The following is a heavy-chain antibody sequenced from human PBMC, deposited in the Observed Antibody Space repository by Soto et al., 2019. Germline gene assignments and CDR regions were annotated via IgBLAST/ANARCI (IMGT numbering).Heavy chain of an antibody. Sequence: GGSLRLSCAASGFTFSSYAMSWVRQAPGKGLEWVSAISGSGGSTYYADSVKGRFTISRDNSKNTLYLQMNSLRAEDTAVYYCARDLYYYGSGDYWGQGTLVTVSS. V-gene: IGHV3-23*01. CDR1: GFTFSSYA. CDR3: ARDLYYYGSGDY. J-gene: IGHJ4*02. CDR2: ISGSGGST. D-gene: IGHD3-10*01.